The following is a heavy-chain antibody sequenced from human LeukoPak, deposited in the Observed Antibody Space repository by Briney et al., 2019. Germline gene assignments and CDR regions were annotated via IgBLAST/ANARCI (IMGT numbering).Heavy chain of an antibody. CDR3: ARDLMYSSGWYN. CDR1: GFTFSSYS. Sequence: GGSLRLSCPVSGFTFSSYSMNWVRQAPGKGLEWVSSISSSSSYIYYADSVKGRFTISRDNAKNSLYLQMNSLRAEDTAVYYCARDLMYSSGWYNWGQGTLVTVSS. D-gene: IGHD6-19*01. V-gene: IGHV3-21*01. J-gene: IGHJ4*02. CDR2: ISSSSSYI.